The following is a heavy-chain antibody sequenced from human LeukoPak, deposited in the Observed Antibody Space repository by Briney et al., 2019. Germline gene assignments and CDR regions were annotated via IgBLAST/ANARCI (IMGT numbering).Heavy chain of an antibody. CDR3: ASTRYPLDY. V-gene: IGHV4-59*01. Sequence: PSETLFLTCTVSGGSISSYYWSWIRQPPGKGLEWIGYIYYSGSTNYNPSLKSRVTISVDTSKNQFSLKLSSVTAADTAVYYCASTRYPLDYWGQGTLVTVSS. J-gene: IGHJ4*02. CDR1: GGSISSYY. D-gene: IGHD1-1*01. CDR2: IYYSGST.